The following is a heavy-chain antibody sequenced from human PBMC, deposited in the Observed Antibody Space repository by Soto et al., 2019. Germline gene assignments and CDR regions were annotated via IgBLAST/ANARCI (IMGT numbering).Heavy chain of an antibody. J-gene: IGHJ4*02. CDR2: IIPIFGTP. D-gene: IGHD1-26*01. V-gene: IGHV1-69*06. Sequence: QVQLVQSGPEVKKPGSSVTVSCKGSGGTFNAHAISWVRQAPGQGLQWRGGIIPIFGTPNYAQKFQGRLTIKAVTSTMTAYLELSSLRSDDTAVYFCARVRWALSVEASGAMWGQGTVVTVSS. CDR1: GGTFNAHA. CDR3: ARVRWALSVEASGAM.